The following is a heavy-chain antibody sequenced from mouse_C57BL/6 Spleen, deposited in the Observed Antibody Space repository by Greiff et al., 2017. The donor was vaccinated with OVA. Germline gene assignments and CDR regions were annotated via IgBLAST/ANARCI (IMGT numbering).Heavy chain of an antibody. D-gene: IGHD1-1*01. CDR3: TTKAYGSRRDFDD. CDR2: IDPENGDT. Sequence: EVQLQQSGAELVRPGASVKLSCTASGFNIKDDYMHWVKQRPEQGLEWIGWIDPENGDTEYASKFQGKATITADTSSNTAYLQLSSLTSEDTAVYYCTTKAYGSRRDFDDWGQGTTLTVSS. J-gene: IGHJ2*01. V-gene: IGHV14-4*01. CDR1: GFNIKDDY.